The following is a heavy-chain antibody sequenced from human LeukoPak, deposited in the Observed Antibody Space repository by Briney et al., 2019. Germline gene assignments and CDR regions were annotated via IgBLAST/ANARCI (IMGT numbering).Heavy chain of an antibody. CDR2: IIPIFGTA. J-gene: IGHJ6*03. D-gene: IGHD3-10*01. CDR3: ARVPYYGSGIHYYYMDV. CDR1: GGTFISYA. Sequence: SVKVSCKASGGTFISYAISWVRQAPGQGLEWMGRIIPIFGTANYAQKFQGRVTITTDESTSTAYMELSSLRSEDTAVYYCARVPYYGSGIHYYYMDVWGKGTTVTVSS. V-gene: IGHV1-69*05.